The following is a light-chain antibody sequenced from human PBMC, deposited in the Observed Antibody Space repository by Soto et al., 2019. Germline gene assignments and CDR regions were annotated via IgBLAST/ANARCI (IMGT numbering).Light chain of an antibody. CDR2: AAS. CDR1: QSISTY. CDR3: QPTYSTLRT. V-gene: IGKV1-39*01. J-gene: IGKJ4*01. Sequence: DIQMTQSPSSLSASVGDRVTITCRASQSISTYLNWYQQKPGKAPKLLIYAASSLQSGVPSRFSGSGSGTDFSLTISSLQPEDFATYYCQPTYSTLRTFGGGTKVEIK.